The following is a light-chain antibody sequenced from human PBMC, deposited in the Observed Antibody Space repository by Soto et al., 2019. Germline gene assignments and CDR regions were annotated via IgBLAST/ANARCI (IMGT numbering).Light chain of an antibody. Sequence: EIVLTQSPGTLSLSPGERATLSCRASQSVSSRYLTWYQQKPGQAPRLLIHGASSRATGIPDRFSGSGSGTDFTLTISRLEPEDFAVYSCQQYGGSPPITFGQGTRLEIK. CDR1: QSVSSRY. V-gene: IGKV3-20*01. CDR3: QQYGGSPPIT. CDR2: GAS. J-gene: IGKJ5*01.